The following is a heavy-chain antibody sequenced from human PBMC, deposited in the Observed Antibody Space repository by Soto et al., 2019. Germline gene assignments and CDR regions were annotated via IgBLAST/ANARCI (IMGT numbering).Heavy chain of an antibody. CDR2: ISGSGRTT. D-gene: IGHD3-16*02. CDR1: GFTFNTYA. V-gene: IGHV3-23*01. J-gene: IGHJ4*02. CDR3: VKSDYDYVWGTYRKFDF. Sequence: GGSLRLSCAASGFTFNTYAMGWVRQAAGKGLDWVSGISGSGRTTYYADSAKGRFTISRDNSKNTLYLEMNSLRVEDAAIYYCVKSDYDYVWGTYRKFDFWGQGTLVTVSS.